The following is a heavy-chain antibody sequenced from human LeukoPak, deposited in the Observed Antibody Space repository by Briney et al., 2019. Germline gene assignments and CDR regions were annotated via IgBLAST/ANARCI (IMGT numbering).Heavy chain of an antibody. CDR1: GYTFTGYY. CDR2: INPNSGGT. V-gene: IGHV1-2*02. CDR3: ARDLVVASRGVENDC. Sequence: ASVKVSCKASGYTFTGYYMHWVRQAPGQGLEWMGWINPNSGGTNYAQKFQGRVTMTRDTSISTAYMELSRLRSDDTAVYYCARDLVVASRGVENDCWSQGSLVTVSS. D-gene: IGHD2-15*01. J-gene: IGHJ4*02.